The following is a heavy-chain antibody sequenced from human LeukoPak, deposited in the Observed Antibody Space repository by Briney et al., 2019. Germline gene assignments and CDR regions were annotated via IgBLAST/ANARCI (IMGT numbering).Heavy chain of an antibody. CDR3: ARDLGGGWFDP. J-gene: IGHJ5*02. V-gene: IGHV4-4*07. Sequence: SETLSLTCTVSGGSISTYYWSWIRQPAGKGLEWIGRIDTTGSINYNPSLKSRVTVSGDTSKNQFSLKLSSVTAADTAVYYCARDLGGGWFDPWGQGTLVTVSS. CDR1: GGSISTYY. CDR2: IDTTGSI.